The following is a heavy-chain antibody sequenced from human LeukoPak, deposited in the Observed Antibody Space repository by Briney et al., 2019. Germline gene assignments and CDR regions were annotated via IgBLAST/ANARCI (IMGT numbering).Heavy chain of an antibody. V-gene: IGHV3-7*01. Sequence: QAGGSLRLSCAASGFTLSSHWMSWVRQAPGKGLEWVANINQDASAKYYVASVRGRFTISRDNAKNSIYLQMNSLRVDDTAVYYCARWNIRGTAHQLDFWGQGTLVTVSS. CDR1: GFTLSSHW. CDR2: INQDASAK. D-gene: IGHD1-7*01. J-gene: IGHJ4*02. CDR3: ARWNIRGTAHQLDF.